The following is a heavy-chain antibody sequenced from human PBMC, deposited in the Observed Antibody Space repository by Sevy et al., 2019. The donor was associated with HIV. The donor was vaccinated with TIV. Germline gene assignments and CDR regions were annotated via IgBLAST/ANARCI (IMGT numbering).Heavy chain of an antibody. V-gene: IGHV1-2*02. CDR1: GYTFTGHF. D-gene: IGHD5-18*01. Sequence: SVKVSCKASGYTFTGHFMHWVRQAHGQGLEWMGWINPDSGDTKYAQKFQGRVTVTRDTSITTVYMELSSLRSDDTAVYYCAAPGGYRYGSLLDYWGQGTLVTVSS. J-gene: IGHJ4*02. CDR3: AAPGGYRYGSLLDY. CDR2: INPDSGDT.